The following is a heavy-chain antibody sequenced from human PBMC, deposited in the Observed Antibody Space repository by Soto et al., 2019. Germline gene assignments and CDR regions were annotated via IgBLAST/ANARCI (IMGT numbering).Heavy chain of an antibody. CDR3: GRESRATFDI. CDR1: RFSFSSYW. Sequence: ELQLVESGGGLVQPGESLRLSCAASRFSFSSYWMSWVRQAPGKGLEWVANIKQDGGEKYYVDSVKGRFTISRENAKNSLYLQMNSLRAEDTAVYYCGRESRATFDIWGQGTMVIVSS. J-gene: IGHJ3*02. CDR2: IKQDGGEK. V-gene: IGHV3-7*01.